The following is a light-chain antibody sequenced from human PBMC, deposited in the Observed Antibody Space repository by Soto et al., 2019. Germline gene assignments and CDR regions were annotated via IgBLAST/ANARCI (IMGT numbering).Light chain of an antibody. Sequence: EIVMTQSPATLSVSPGERATLSCRASQSVSSNLAWYQQKPGQTPRLLIYGAFTRATGIPARFSGSGSDTEFTLTITSLQSEDSAVYYCQQYHIWPLTFGGGAKVETK. CDR2: GAF. J-gene: IGKJ4*01. CDR3: QQYHIWPLT. CDR1: QSVSSN. V-gene: IGKV3-15*01.